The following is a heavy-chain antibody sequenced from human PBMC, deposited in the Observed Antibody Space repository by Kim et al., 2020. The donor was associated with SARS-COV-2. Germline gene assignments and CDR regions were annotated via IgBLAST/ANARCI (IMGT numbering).Heavy chain of an antibody. D-gene: IGHD3-9*01. V-gene: IGHV3-48*04. CDR3: ARGLGTTDILTHSFDI. Sequence: GGSLRLSCAASGFTFSTQSMNWVRQAPGKGLEWVSMISSASTIIKYADSVKGRFTISRDNTEYSLYLQMDSLSVEDAAVYYCARGLGTTDILTHSFDIWG. CDR2: ISSASTII. CDR1: GFTFSTQS. J-gene: IGHJ3*02.